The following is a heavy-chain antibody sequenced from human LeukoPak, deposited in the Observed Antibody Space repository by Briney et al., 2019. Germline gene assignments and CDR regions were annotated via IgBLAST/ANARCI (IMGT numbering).Heavy chain of an antibody. J-gene: IGHJ4*02. CDR3: ARMTMVRGAHDY. CDR1: GFTFRNYE. V-gene: IGHV3-48*03. D-gene: IGHD3-10*01. CDR2: ITTTGDRV. Sequence: GGSLRLSCEASGFTFRNYEMNWVRQAPGKGLEWISYITTTGDRVQYADSVKGRFTISRDNAKNSLYLQMNSLRAEDTAVYYCARMTMVRGAHDYWGQGTLVTVSS.